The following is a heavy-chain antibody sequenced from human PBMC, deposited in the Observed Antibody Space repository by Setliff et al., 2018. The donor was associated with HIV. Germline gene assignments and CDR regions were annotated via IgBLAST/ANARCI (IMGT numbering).Heavy chain of an antibody. CDR1: GYSSNDYW. Sequence: GESLKISCQGSGYSSNDYWVAWVRQVPGKGLEWMGIIYPGDSDTRYSPSFQGQITISADKSISTDYLQWSSLKASDTDKYYCARHFSGWYDAFDIWGQGTMVTVSS. CDR2: IYPGDSDT. D-gene: IGHD6-19*01. CDR3: ARHFSGWYDAFDI. J-gene: IGHJ3*02. V-gene: IGHV5-51*01.